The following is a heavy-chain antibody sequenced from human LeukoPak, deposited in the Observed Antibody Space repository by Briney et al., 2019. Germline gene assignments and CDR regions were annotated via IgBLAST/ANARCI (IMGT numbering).Heavy chain of an antibody. J-gene: IGHJ4*02. CDR3: ARDLRGMIQTNGFDY. V-gene: IGHV1-2*02. Sequence: ASVKVSCKASGYTFSGFYIHWVRQAPGQGLEWMGWINPNSGVTNYAQKFQGRVTMTRNTSISTAYMELSSLRSDDTAVYYCARDLRGMIQTNGFDYWGQGTLVTVSS. CDR2: INPNSGVT. D-gene: IGHD3-22*01. CDR1: GYTFSGFY.